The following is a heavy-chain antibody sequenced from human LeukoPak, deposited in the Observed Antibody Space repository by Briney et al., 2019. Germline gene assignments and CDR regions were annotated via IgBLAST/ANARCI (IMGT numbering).Heavy chain of an antibody. D-gene: IGHD3-10*01. V-gene: IGHV1-46*01. Sequence: GASVKVSCKASGYIFTNYYIHWVRQAPGQGLEWMGTINPSGGSTTYAQKFQGRVTMTRDTSTSTVYMELSSLRSEDTAVYYCARDHGSAYYRAPRHWGQGTLGTVSS. CDR1: GYIFTNYY. CDR3: ARDHGSAYYRAPRH. J-gene: IGHJ4*02. CDR2: INPSGGST.